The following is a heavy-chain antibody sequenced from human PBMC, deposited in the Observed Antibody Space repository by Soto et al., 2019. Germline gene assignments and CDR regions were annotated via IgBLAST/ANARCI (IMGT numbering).Heavy chain of an antibody. CDR3: AALVGVPAAIHHFAFDP. CDR1: GFTFTSSA. J-gene: IGHJ5*02. D-gene: IGHD2-2*01. CDR2: IVVGSGNT. V-gene: IGHV1-58*02. Sequence: QMQLVQSGPEVKKPGTSVKVSCKASGFTFTSSARQWVRQARGQRLEWIGWIVVGSGNTNYAQKFQERVTITRDMSTSTAYMEISSLRSEDTAVYYCAALVGVPAAIHHFAFDPWGQGTLVTVSS.